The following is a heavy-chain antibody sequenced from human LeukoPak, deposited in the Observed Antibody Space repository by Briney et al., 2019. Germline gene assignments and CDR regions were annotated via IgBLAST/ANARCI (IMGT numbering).Heavy chain of an antibody. CDR2: INHSGST. D-gene: IGHD6-13*01. Sequence: SETLSLTCAVYGGSFSGYYWSWIRQPPWKGLEWIGEINHSGSTNYNPSLKSRVTISVDTSKNQFSLKLSSVTAADTAVYYCARANRRAAAGTEPVAGYYGMNVWGQGTTVTASS. J-gene: IGHJ6*02. CDR3: ARANRRAAAGTEPVAGYYGMNV. CDR1: GGSFSGYY. V-gene: IGHV4-34*01.